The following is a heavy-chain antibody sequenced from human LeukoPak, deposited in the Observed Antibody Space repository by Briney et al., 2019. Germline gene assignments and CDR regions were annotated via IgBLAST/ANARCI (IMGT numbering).Heavy chain of an antibody. CDR1: GFTFSSYG. CDR2: IRYDGSNK. J-gene: IGHJ4*02. Sequence: GGSLRLSCAASGFTFSSYGMHWVRQAPGKGLEWVAFIRYDGSNKYYADSVKGRFTISRDNSKNTLYLQMNTLRAEDTAVYYCAKDERRWYYYDSSGYYLDYWGQGTLVTVSS. D-gene: IGHD3-22*01. V-gene: IGHV3-30*02. CDR3: AKDERRWYYYDSSGYYLDY.